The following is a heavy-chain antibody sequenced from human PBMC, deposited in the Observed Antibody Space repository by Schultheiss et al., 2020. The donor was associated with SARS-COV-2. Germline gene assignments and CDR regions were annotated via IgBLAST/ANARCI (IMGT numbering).Heavy chain of an antibody. Sequence: SETLSLTCTVSGGSISSSSYYWGWIRQPPGKGLEWIGEINHSGSTYYNPSLKSRVTISVDTSKNQFSLKLSSVTAADTAVYYCARGPIAVAGTGPPGWGQGTTVTVSS. J-gene: IGHJ6*02. CDR2: INHSGST. CDR3: ARGPIAVAGTGPPG. D-gene: IGHD6-19*01. CDR1: GGSISSSSYY. V-gene: IGHV4-39*07.